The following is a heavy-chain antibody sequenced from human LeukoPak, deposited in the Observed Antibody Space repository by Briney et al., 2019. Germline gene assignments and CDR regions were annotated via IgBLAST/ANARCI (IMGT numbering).Heavy chain of an antibody. D-gene: IGHD3-22*01. Sequence: PSETLSLTCTVSGGSISSGSYYWNWIRQPAWTGLEWIGRIYTSGSTNYNPSLNSRVTISVDTSKNQFSLKLSSVTAADTAVYYCTRGSIAYYYMDVWGKGTTVTISS. CDR3: TRGSIAYYYMDV. CDR2: IYTSGST. V-gene: IGHV4-61*02. J-gene: IGHJ6*03. CDR1: GGSISSGSYY.